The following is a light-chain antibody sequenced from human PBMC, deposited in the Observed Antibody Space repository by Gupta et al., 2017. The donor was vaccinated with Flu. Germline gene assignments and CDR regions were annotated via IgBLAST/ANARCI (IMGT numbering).Light chain of an antibody. Sequence: SVTISCTGTSSDLGNNNRVSWYQQPPGTAPKLMIYEVSNRPSGVPDRFSGSKSGNTASLTISGLQAEDESDYYCSLYTSSSTWVFGGGTELTVV. V-gene: IGLV2-18*01. CDR2: EVS. CDR1: SSDLGNNNR. CDR3: SLYTSSSTWV. J-gene: IGLJ3*02.